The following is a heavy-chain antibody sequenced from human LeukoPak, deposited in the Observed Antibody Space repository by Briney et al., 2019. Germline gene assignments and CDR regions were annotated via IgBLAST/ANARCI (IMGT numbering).Heavy chain of an antibody. J-gene: IGHJ3*02. D-gene: IGHD4-17*01. CDR3: AREVIMVTTSSDAFDM. V-gene: IGHV4-30-4*01. Sequence: SETLSLTCDVSGDSISSGDYFWSWIRQPPGKGLEWIGYIYHSGSAHYNPSLKGRVTISVDTSKNQFSLVVSSVTAADTAVYYCAREVIMVTTSSDAFDMWGQGTMVTVSS. CDR2: IYHSGSA. CDR1: GDSISSGDYF.